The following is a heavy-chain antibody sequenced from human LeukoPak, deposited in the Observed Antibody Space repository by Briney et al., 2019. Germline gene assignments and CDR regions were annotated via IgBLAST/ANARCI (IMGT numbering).Heavy chain of an antibody. CDR2: IYYSGST. Sequence: PSETLSLTCTVSGGSISSSSYYWGWIRQPPGKGLEWIGSIYYSGSTYYNPSLKSRVTISVDTSKNQFSLKLSSVTAADTAVYYCASRSPSMIVVDNWFDPWGQGTLVTVSS. CDR3: ASRSPSMIVVDNWFDP. J-gene: IGHJ5*02. CDR1: GGSISSSSYY. D-gene: IGHD3-22*01. V-gene: IGHV4-39*07.